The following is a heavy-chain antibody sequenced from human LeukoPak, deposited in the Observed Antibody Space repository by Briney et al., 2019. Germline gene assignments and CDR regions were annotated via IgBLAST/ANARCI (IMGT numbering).Heavy chain of an antibody. CDR3: AKGLAAAGLGVAY. CDR2: ISWNSGSI. D-gene: IGHD6-13*01. Sequence: GGSLRLSCAASGFTFDDYAMHWVRQAPGKGLEWVSVISWNSGSIGYADSVKGRFTISRDNAKNSLYLQMNSLRAEDTALYYCAKGLAAAGLGVAYWGQGTLVTVS. J-gene: IGHJ4*02. CDR1: GFTFDDYA. V-gene: IGHV3-9*01.